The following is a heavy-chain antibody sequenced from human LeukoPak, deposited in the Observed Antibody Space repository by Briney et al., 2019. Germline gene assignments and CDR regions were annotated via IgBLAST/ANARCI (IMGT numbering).Heavy chain of an antibody. D-gene: IGHD1-26*01. V-gene: IGHV3-23*01. Sequence: GGSLRLSCAASGFTFSNYAMSWVRQAPGEGLEWVSTISGTGDTTYYADSVKGRFTISRDNSKNTLYLQMNSLRAEDTAVYYCARDLGGSYRPFDYWGQGTLVTVSS. CDR3: ARDLGGSYRPFDY. CDR2: ISGTGDTT. CDR1: GFTFSNYA. J-gene: IGHJ4*02.